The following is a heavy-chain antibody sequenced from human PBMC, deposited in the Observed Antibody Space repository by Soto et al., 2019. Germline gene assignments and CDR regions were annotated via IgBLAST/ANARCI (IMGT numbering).Heavy chain of an antibody. D-gene: IGHD6-6*01. J-gene: IGHJ4*02. CDR1: GGSFSGYY. CDR2: INHSGST. CDR3: ARALEYSSSSLDY. V-gene: IGHV4-34*01. Sequence: SETLSLTCAVYGGSFSGYYWSWIRQPPGKGLEWIGEINHSGSTNYNPSLKSRVTISVDTSKSQFSLKLSSVTAADTAVYYCARALEYSSSSLDYWGQGTLVTVSS.